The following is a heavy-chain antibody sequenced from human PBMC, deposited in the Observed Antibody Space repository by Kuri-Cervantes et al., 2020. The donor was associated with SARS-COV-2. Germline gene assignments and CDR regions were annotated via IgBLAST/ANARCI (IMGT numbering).Heavy chain of an antibody. V-gene: IGHV3-30-3*01. Sequence: LSLTCAASRFTFGDYAMHWVRQAPGKGLEWVAVISYDGSNKYYADSVKGRFTISRDNSKNTLYLQMNSLRAEDTAVYYCARTYSGSYSGYFDYWGQGTLVTVSS. CDR3: ARTYSGSYSGYFDY. J-gene: IGHJ4*02. CDR1: RFTFGDYA. CDR2: ISYDGSNK. D-gene: IGHD1-26*01.